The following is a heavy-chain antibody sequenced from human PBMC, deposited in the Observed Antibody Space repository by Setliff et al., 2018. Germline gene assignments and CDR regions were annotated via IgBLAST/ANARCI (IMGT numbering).Heavy chain of an antibody. CDR3: ARVSGMGSPPYYYYYYGMDV. V-gene: IGHV4-39*07. D-gene: IGHD6-25*01. CDR2: IYYSGST. Sequence: TLSLTCTVSGGSISSSSYYWGWIRQPPGKGLEWIGSIYYSGSTYYNPSLKSRVTISVDTSKSQFSLKLSSVTAADTAVYYCARVSGMGSPPYYYYYYGMDVWGQGTTVTVSS. CDR1: GGSISSSSYY. J-gene: IGHJ6*02.